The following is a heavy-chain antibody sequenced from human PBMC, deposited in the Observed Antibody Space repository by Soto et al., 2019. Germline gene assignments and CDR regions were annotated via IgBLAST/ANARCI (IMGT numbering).Heavy chain of an antibody. J-gene: IGHJ4*02. Sequence: SETLSLTCTVSGXSISSSNYYWGWVRQPPGKGLEWIGSIRYSGGTYYNPSLKSRVTISIDTSNNQFSLKLSSVTAADTAMYYCARPHYSVSALGFWGQGTLVTVSS. D-gene: IGHD1-26*01. CDR1: GXSISSSNYY. V-gene: IGHV4-39*01. CDR3: ARPHYSVSALGF. CDR2: IRYSGGT.